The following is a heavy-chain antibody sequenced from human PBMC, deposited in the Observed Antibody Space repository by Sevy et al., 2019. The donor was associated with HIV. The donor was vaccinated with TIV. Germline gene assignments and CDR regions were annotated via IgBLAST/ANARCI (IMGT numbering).Heavy chain of an antibody. Sequence: SETLSLTCTVSGGSITDGTYYWSWVRQPAGKGLEWIGRVYTSGSTNYNPSLKSRVTISIDTSKKQFSLKLRSVTAADTATYYCAREYGYWGQGTLVTVSS. CDR3: AREYGY. CDR1: GGSITDGTYY. CDR2: VYTSGST. D-gene: IGHD2-8*01. J-gene: IGHJ4*02. V-gene: IGHV4-61*02.